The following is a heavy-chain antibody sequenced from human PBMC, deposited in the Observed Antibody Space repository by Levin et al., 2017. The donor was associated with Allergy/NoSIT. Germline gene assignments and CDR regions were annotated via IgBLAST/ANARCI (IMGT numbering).Heavy chain of an antibody. CDR3: TRAVVLMVYASYYFDY. V-gene: IGHV3-49*03. D-gene: IGHD2-8*01. Sequence: SCTASGFTFGDYAMSWFRQAPGKGLEWVGFIRSKAYGGTTEYAASVKGRFTISRDDSKSIAYLQMNSLKTEDTAVYYCTRAVVLMVYASYYFDYWGQGTLVTVSS. CDR2: IRSKAYGGTT. J-gene: IGHJ4*02. CDR1: GFTFGDYA.